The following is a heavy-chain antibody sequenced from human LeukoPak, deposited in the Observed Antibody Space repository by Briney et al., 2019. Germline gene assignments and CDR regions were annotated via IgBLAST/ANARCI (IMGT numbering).Heavy chain of an antibody. Sequence: ASVKVSYKASGYTFTGYYMHWVRQAPGQGLEWMGWINPNSGGTNYAQKFQGRVTMTRDTSISTAYMELSRLRSDDTAVYYCARDHRITMIVVVSDAFDIWGQGTMVTVSS. V-gene: IGHV1-2*02. D-gene: IGHD3-22*01. CDR1: GYTFTGYY. J-gene: IGHJ3*02. CDR2: INPNSGGT. CDR3: ARDHRITMIVVVSDAFDI.